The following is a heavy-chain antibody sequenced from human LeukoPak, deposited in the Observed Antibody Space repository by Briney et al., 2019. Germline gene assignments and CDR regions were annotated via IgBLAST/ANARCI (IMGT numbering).Heavy chain of an antibody. D-gene: IGHD1-26*01. V-gene: IGHV3-7*01. CDR2: IKQDGSEK. CDR1: GFTFSSNW. J-gene: IGHJ4*02. CDR3: VRDRGEFSYSHDY. Sequence: PGGSLRLSCAASGFTFSSNWMSWVRQAPGKGLEWVANIKQDGSEKYYADSVRGRFTISRDDARNSLYLQMSSLRAEDTAVYYCVRDRGEFSYSHDYWGQGTLVTVSS.